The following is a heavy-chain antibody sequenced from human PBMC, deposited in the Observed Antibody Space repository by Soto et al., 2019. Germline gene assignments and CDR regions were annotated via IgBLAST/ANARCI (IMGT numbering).Heavy chain of an antibody. V-gene: IGHV3-33*01. CDR1: GFTLRSYA. CDR2: IWYDGSNK. J-gene: IGHJ5*02. Sequence: QVQLVESGGGVVQPGRSLRLSCVASGFTLRSYAMHRVRQAPGKGLEWVGVIWYDGSNKYYGDSVKGRFTISRDNSKNMLYLQMNSLRAEDTAVYFCARARSNWFDPWGQGTLVTVSS. CDR3: ARARSNWFDP.